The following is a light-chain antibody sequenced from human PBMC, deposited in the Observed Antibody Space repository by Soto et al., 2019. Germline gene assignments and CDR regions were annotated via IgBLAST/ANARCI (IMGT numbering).Light chain of an antibody. J-gene: IGLJ1*01. V-gene: IGLV2-23*01. CDR3: CSYADSSRIYV. CDR1: SSDVGSYNL. CDR2: EGS. Sequence: QSALTQPASVSGSPGQSITISCTGTSSDVGSYNLVSWYQQHPGKAPKLMIYEGSKRPSGISNRFSGSKSGNTASLTISGVLEEDEAEYYCCSYADSSRIYVFGSGTKLTVL.